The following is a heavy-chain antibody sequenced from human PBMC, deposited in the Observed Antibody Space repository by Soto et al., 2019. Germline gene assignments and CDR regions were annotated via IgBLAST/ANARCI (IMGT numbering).Heavy chain of an antibody. V-gene: IGHV5-51*01. J-gene: IGHJ6*03. CDR1: GYSFTSYW. CDR2: IYPGDSDT. Sequence: PGESLKISCKGSGYSFTSYWIGWVRQMPGKGLEWMGIIYPGDSDTRYSPSFQGQVTISADKSISTAYLQWSSLKASDTAMYYCARHISQVWLPYYYMDVWGKGTTVTVSS. D-gene: IGHD5-12*01. CDR3: ARHISQVWLPYYYMDV.